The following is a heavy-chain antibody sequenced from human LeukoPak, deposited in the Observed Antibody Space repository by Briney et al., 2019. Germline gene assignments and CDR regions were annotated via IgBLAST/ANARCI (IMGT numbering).Heavy chain of an antibody. CDR1: GFPFSSYG. V-gene: IGHV3-30*03. CDR2: ISNDGNNK. J-gene: IGHJ3*02. D-gene: IGHD6-25*01. Sequence: PGMSLRLSCAASGFPFSSYGMHWVRQAPGKGLEWVAAISNDGNNKFYADSVKGRFTISRDNPKNTMNLQMNSLRAEDTAVYYCARRSAAKDAFDIWGQGTMVTVSS. CDR3: ARRSAAKDAFDI.